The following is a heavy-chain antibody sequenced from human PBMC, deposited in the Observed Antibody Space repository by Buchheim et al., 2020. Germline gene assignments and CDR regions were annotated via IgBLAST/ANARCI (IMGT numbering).Heavy chain of an antibody. J-gene: IGHJ6*02. CDR1: GGSFSGYY. CDR3: ARINGSVVSFTYYYYGMDV. D-gene: IGHD3-10*01. CDR2: INHSGST. V-gene: IGHV4-34*01. Sequence: QVQLQQWGAGLLKPSETLSLTCAVYGGSFSGYYWSWIRQPPGKGLEWIGEINHSGSTNYNPSLKSRVTISVDTSKNQFSLKLSSVTAADTAVYYCARINGSVVSFTYYYYGMDVWGQGTT.